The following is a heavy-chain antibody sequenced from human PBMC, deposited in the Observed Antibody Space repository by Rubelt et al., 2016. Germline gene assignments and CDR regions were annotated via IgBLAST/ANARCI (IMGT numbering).Heavy chain of an antibody. J-gene: IGHJ4*02. V-gene: IGHV3-21*05. CDR1: GFTFSSYS. CDR2: ISSSSSYI. D-gene: IGHD5-18*01. CDR3: ARAKVTTPVFGY. Sequence: EVQLVESGGGLVQPGGSLRLSCAASGFTFSSYSMNWVRQAPGKGLEWVSYISSSSSYIYYADSVKGRFTISRDNAKNSLYLQMNSLRAEDTAVYYCARAKVTTPVFGYWGQGTLVTVSS.